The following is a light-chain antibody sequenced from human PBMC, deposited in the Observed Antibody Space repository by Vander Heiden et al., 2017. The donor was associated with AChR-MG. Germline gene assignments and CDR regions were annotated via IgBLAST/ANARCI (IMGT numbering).Light chain of an antibody. CDR3: QQYNSYSTYT. CDR2: KAS. Sequence: DIQMTQSPSTLSASVGDRVSITCRASQSISGWLAWYQQKRGKAPKVLIYKASSLESGVPPRFSGGGYGTEFTLTISSLQPDDFATYYCQQYNSYSTYTFGQGTKLEIK. V-gene: IGKV1-5*03. CDR1: QSISGW. J-gene: IGKJ2*01.